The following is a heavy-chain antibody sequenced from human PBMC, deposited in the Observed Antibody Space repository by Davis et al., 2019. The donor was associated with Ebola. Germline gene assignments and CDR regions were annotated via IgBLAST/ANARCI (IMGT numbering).Heavy chain of an antibody. CDR3: ARGGRIYYYGMDV. J-gene: IGHJ6*02. CDR2: INAGNGNT. V-gene: IGHV1-3*01. D-gene: IGHD1-26*01. Sequence: ASVKVSCKASGYTFTSYAMHWVRQAPGQRLEGMGWINAGNGNTKYSQKFQGRVTITRDTSAGTAYMELSSLRSEDTAVYYCARGGRIYYYGMDVWGQGTTVTVSS. CDR1: GYTFTSYA.